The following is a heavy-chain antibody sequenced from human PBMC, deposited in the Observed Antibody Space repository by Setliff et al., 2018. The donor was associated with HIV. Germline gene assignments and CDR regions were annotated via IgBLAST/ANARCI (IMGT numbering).Heavy chain of an antibody. D-gene: IGHD1-26*01. CDR2: FSHSGTT. J-gene: IGHJ4*02. Sequence: LSLTCTVSGHSISDGSCWGWIRQTPGKGLEWIGTFSHSGTTYYNPSLESRVTISVHTSQNQFPLKLNSVTAADTAIYYCAIRSRLGGSSNYFDSWGQGALVTVSS. CDR1: GHSISDGSC. CDR3: AIRSRLGGSSNYFDS. V-gene: IGHV4-38-2*02.